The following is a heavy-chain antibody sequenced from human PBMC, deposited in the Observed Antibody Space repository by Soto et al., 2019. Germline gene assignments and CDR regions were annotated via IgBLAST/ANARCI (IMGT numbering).Heavy chain of an antibody. CDR3: AKLAVVVITMSFPAPFDI. CDR2: ISGSGGST. J-gene: IGHJ3*02. V-gene: IGHV3-23*01. D-gene: IGHD3-22*01. Sequence: GGSLRLSCAASGFSFSNAWMNWVRQAPGRGLEWVSAISGSGGSTYYADSVKGRFTISRDNSKNTLYLQMNSLRAEDTAVYYCAKLAVVVITMSFPAPFDIWGQGTMVTVSS. CDR1: GFSFSNAW.